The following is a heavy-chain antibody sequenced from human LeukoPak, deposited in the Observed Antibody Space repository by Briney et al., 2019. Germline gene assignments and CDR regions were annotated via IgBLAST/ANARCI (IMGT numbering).Heavy chain of an antibody. V-gene: IGHV3-23*01. CDR3: AKGRNQWELLPEFDC. D-gene: IGHD1-26*01. CDR2: ISGSGGST. CDR1: GFPFSSYA. Sequence: GGSLRLSCAASGFPFSSYAMSWVRQAPGKGLEWVSAISGSGGSTYYADSVKGRFTISRDNSKNTLYLQMNSLRAEDTAVYYCAKGRNQWELLPEFDCWGQGTLVTVSS. J-gene: IGHJ4*02.